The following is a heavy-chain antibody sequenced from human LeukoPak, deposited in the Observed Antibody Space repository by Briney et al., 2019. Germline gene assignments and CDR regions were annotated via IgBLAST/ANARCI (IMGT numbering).Heavy chain of an antibody. CDR1: GFTFSSYG. CDR2: ISYDGSNK. Sequence: QPGRSLRLSCAASGFTFSSYGMHWVRQAPGKGLEWVAVISYDGSNKYYADSVKGRFTISRDNSKNTLYLQMNSLRAEDTAVYYCARGLHYYYYGMDVWGQGTTVTVSS. J-gene: IGHJ6*02. D-gene: IGHD3-10*01. CDR3: ARGLHYYYYGMDV. V-gene: IGHV3-30*19.